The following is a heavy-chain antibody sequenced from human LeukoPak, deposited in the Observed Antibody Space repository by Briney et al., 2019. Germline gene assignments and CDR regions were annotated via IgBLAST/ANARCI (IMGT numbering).Heavy chain of an antibody. J-gene: IGHJ4*02. CDR1: GGSISSSSYY. D-gene: IGHD1-26*01. Sequence: PSETLSLTCTVSGGSISSSSYYWGWIRQPPGRGLEWIGTINYSGSTYYNPSLKSRVTISVDTSKNQFSLKVSSVTAADTAVYYCASGSTLLVLAFWGQGTMVTVSS. CDR2: INYSGST. V-gene: IGHV4-39*01. CDR3: ASGSTLLVLAF.